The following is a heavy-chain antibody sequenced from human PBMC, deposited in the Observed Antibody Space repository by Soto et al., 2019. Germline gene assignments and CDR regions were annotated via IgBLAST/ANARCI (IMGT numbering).Heavy chain of an antibody. D-gene: IGHD3-3*01. V-gene: IGHV1-69*13. CDR1: GATFSSYA. CDR2: IIPLFGTV. Sequence: SVKVSCKASGATFSSYAITWVRQAPGQGLEWMGGIIPLFGTVNYAQKFQGRVAVTADESTSTAYMELSSLRSEDTAVYYCAPWSGYFNWFDPWGQGTLVTVSS. J-gene: IGHJ5*02. CDR3: APWSGYFNWFDP.